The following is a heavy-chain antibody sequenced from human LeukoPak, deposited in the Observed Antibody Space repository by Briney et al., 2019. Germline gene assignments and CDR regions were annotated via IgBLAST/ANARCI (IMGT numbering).Heavy chain of an antibody. CDR3: ARGYCTSTTCYKPHYYYMDV. J-gene: IGHJ6*03. V-gene: IGHV4-4*09. CDR2: IYFSGST. D-gene: IGHD2-2*02. CDR1: GDSINTYY. Sequence: SETLSLTCTVSGDSINTYYWSWIRQPPGKGLEGIGHIYFSGSTNYNPSLKSRVTISVDTSKNQFSLKLSSVTAADTAVYYCARGYCTSTTCYKPHYYYMDVWGKGTTVTVSS.